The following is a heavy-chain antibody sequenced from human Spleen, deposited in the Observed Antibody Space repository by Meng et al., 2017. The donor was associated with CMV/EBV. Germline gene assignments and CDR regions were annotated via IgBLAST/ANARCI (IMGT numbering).Heavy chain of an antibody. CDR3: ASPGGKWLGVGYYFDY. D-gene: IGHD3-3*01. V-gene: IGHV3-30*02. Sequence: FSFSSYGMHWVRQAPGKGLEWVAFIRYDGSNKYYADSVKGRFTISRDNSKNTLYLQMNSLRAEDTAVYYCASPGGKWLGVGYYFDYWGQGTLVTVSS. CDR2: IRYDGSNK. J-gene: IGHJ4*02. CDR1: FSFSSYG.